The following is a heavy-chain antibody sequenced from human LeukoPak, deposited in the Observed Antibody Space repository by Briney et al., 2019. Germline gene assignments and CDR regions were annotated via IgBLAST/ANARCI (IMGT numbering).Heavy chain of an antibody. J-gene: IGHJ4*02. Sequence: PGGSLRLSCAASGFTFSSYAMSWVRQAPGKGLEWVSAISGSGGSTYYADSVKGRFTISRDNSKNTLYLQMNSLRAEDTAVYYCAKDKQWLVPHTYYFDYWGQGTLVTVSS. CDR1: GFTFSSYA. V-gene: IGHV3-23*01. D-gene: IGHD6-19*01. CDR2: ISGSGGST. CDR3: AKDKQWLVPHTYYFDY.